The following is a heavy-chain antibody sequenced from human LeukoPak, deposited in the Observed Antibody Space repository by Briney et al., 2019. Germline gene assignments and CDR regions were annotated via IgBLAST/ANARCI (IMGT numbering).Heavy chain of an antibody. D-gene: IGHD3-10*01. CDR1: GGSISSYY. CDR2: IFYSGTT. Sequence: SETLSLTCTVSGGSISSYYWNWIRQPPGKGLEWIGFIFYSGTTNYNPSLKSRVTISVDTSKNQFSLKLSSVTAADTAVYYCARGYKENSFDYWGQGTLVTVSS. V-gene: IGHV4-59*08. J-gene: IGHJ4*02. CDR3: ARGYKENSFDY.